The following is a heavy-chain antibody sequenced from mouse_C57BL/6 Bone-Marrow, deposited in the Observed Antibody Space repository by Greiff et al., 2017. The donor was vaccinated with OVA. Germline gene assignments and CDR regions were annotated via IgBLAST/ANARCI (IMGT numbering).Heavy chain of an antibody. CDR2: IYPRDGST. D-gene: IGHD2-2*01. V-gene: IGHV1-85*01. CDR3: ARGGLRRGDYYAMDY. Sequence: QVQLKQSGPELVKPGASVKLSCKASGYTFTSYDINWVKQRPGQGLEWIGWIYPRDGSTKYNEKFKGKATLTVDTSSSTAYMELHSLTSEDSAVYFCARGGLRRGDYYAMDYWGQGTSVTVSS. J-gene: IGHJ4*01. CDR1: GYTFTSYD.